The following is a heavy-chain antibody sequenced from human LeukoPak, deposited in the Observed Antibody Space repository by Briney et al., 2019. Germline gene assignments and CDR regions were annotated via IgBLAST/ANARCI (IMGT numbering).Heavy chain of an antibody. D-gene: IGHD5-18*01. CDR2: INHSGST. J-gene: IGHJ4*02. V-gene: IGHV4-34*01. Sequence: SETLSLTCAVYGGSFSGYCWSWIRQPPGKGLEWIGEINHSGSTNYNPSLKSRVTISVDTSKNQFSLKLSSVTAADTAVYYCARAPRRGYSYDHYYFDYWGQGTLVTVSS. CDR1: GGSFSGYC. CDR3: ARAPRRGYSYDHYYFDY.